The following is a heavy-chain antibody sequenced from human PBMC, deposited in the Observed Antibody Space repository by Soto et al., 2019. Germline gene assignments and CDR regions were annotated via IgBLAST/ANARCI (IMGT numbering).Heavy chain of an antibody. V-gene: IGHV1-18*01. J-gene: IGHJ4*02. CDR1: GYSFTSYA. CDR2: ISAYNGNT. Sequence: SVKASCKACGYSFTSYALSWVRQAPGQGLEWMGWISAYNGNTNYAQNLQGRVTITTDTSTSTAYMELRSLRSDDTAVYYCARDFYDFSSFDYWGQGTLVTVSS. D-gene: IGHD3-16*01. CDR3: ARDFYDFSSFDY.